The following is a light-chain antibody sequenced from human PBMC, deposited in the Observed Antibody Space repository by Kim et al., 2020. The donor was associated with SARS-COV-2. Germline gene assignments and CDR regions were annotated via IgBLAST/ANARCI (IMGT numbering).Light chain of an antibody. V-gene: IGLV3-21*04. Sequence: SYELTQPPSVSVAPGKTARITCGGNNIGSKSVHWYQQKPGQAPVLVITYNRDRPSGIPERFSGSNSGNTATLTNSRAEAGDEADYYCQVWDSGSDQWVFGGGTQLTVL. CDR1: NIGSKS. J-gene: IGLJ3*02. CDR3: QVWDSGSDQWV. CDR2: YNR.